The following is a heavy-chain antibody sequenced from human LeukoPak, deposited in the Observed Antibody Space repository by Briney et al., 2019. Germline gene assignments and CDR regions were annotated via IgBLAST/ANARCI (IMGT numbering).Heavy chain of an antibody. CDR3: ARGGGYGQDFDY. CDR2: INSGGSRT. Sequence: PGGSLRLSCAASGFTFSDYWMHWVRQVPGKGLVWVSRINSGGSRTTYADSVKGRFTISRDNSKNTLYLQMNSLRAEDTAVYYCARGGGYGQDFDYWGQGTLVTVSS. J-gene: IGHJ4*02. CDR1: GFTFSDYW. V-gene: IGHV3-74*01. D-gene: IGHD5-12*01.